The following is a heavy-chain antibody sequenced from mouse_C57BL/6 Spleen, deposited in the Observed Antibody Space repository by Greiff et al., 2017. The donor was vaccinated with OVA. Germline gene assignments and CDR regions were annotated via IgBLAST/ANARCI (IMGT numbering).Heavy chain of an antibody. CDR1: GFTFTDYY. Sequence: EVKLMESGGGLVQPGGSLSLSCAASGFTFTDYYMSWVRQPPGKALEWLGFIRNKANGYTTEYSASVKGRFTISRDNSQSILYLQMNALRAEDSATYYCARYKNGNSFYYFDYWGQGTTLTVSS. V-gene: IGHV7-3*01. CDR3: ARYKNGNSFYYFDY. D-gene: IGHD2-1*01. CDR2: IRNKANGYTT. J-gene: IGHJ2*01.